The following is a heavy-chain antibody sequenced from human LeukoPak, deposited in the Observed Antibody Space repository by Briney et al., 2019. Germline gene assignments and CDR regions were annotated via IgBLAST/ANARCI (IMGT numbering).Heavy chain of an antibody. CDR2: INHSGST. CDR3: ARFSRMDV. Sequence: PSETLSLTCTVSGGSISSSSYYWGWIRQPPGKGLEWIGEINHSGSTNYNPSLKSRVTISVDTSKNQFSLKLSSVTAADTAVYYCARFSRMDVWGKGTTVTVSS. CDR1: GGSISSSSYY. J-gene: IGHJ6*04. V-gene: IGHV4-39*07.